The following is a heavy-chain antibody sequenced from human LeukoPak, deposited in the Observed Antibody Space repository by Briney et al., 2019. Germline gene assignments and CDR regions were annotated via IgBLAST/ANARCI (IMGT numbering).Heavy chain of an antibody. CDR2: INPNSGGT. D-gene: IGHD4-17*01. CDR1: GYTFTGYY. J-gene: IGHJ4*02. V-gene: IGHV1-2*02. Sequence: GASVTVSCKASGYTFTGYYMHWVRQAPGQGLEWMGWINPNSGGTNYAQKFQGRVTMTRDTSISTAYMELSRLRSDGTAVYYCARDYGDYVGYFDYWGQGTLVTVSS. CDR3: ARDYGDYVGYFDY.